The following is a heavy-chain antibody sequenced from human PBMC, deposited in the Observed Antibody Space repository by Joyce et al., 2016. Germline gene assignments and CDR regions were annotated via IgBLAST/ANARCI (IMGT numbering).Heavy chain of an antibody. D-gene: IGHD6-25*01. CDR1: GLTLSNYG. V-gene: IGHV3-30*18. J-gene: IGHJ4*02. CDR3: AKILTAGYSSGWFLDY. CDR2: ISDDGVYK. Sequence: QVQLVESGGGVVQPGRSLRLSCTASGLTLSNYGVHWVRQAPGKGLEWGAVISDDGVYKYYSDSVKGRFTISRDNSRDTLFLEMNSLRAEDTAVYYCAKILTAGYSSGWFLDYWGQGTLVTVSS.